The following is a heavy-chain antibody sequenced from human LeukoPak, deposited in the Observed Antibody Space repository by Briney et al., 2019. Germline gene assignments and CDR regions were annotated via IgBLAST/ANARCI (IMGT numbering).Heavy chain of an antibody. CDR3: AKGVVVVPAAIDY. J-gene: IGHJ4*02. D-gene: IGHD2-2*01. V-gene: IGHV3-23*01. Sequence: PGGSLRLSCAASGFTFSSYAMSWVRQAPGKGLEWVSAISGSGGSTYYADSVKGRFTISKENSKNTLYLQMNSLRAEDTAVYYCAKGVVVVPAAIDYWGQGTLVTVSS. CDR1: GFTFSSYA. CDR2: ISGSGGST.